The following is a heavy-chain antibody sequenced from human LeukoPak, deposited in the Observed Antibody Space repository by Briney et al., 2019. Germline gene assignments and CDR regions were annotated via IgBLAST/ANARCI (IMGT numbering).Heavy chain of an antibody. J-gene: IGHJ4*02. Sequence: SGGSLRHSCAASGFTFSSYWMTWARQAPGKGLEWVANIKQDESEKYYGDSVRGRFTISRDNAQNSLYLQMNSLSAEDTAVYYCARDNGYFSVDYWGQGTLVTVSS. CDR3: ARDNGYFSVDY. CDR2: IKQDESEK. CDR1: GFTFSSYW. V-gene: IGHV3-7*01. D-gene: IGHD3-22*01.